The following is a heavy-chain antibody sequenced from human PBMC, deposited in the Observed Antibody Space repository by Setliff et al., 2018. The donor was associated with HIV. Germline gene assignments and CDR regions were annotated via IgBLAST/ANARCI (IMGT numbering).Heavy chain of an antibody. CDR3: ARIGSPLSVSSAFDI. V-gene: IGHV3-7*03. Sequence: AGGSLRLSCAASGFTFSSYVMHWVRQVPGKGLEWVGNIKQDASEIYYVDSLKGRFTISRDNSKNTLYLQMNSLRAEDTAVYFCARIGSPLSVSSAFDIWGQGTMVTVSS. CDR2: IKQDASEI. CDR1: GFTFSSYV. J-gene: IGHJ3*02. D-gene: IGHD1-26*01.